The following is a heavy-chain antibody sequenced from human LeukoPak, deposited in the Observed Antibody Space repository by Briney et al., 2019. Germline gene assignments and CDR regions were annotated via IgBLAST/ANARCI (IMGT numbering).Heavy chain of an antibody. CDR2: IYYSGST. D-gene: IGHD1-26*01. CDR1: XXSXXX. CDR3: ARRYSGSYYVDY. V-gene: IGHV4-39*01. J-gene: IGHJ4*02. Sequence: XXSXXXXXWIRQPPGKGLEWIGSIYYSGSTYYNPSLKSRVTISVDTSKNQFSLKLSSVTAADTAVYYCARRYSGSYYVDYWGQGTLVTVSS.